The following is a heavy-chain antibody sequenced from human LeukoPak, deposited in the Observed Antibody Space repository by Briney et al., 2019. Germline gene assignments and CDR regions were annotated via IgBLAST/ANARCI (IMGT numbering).Heavy chain of an antibody. CDR3: AKRGVVAATPSTV. J-gene: IGHJ4*02. D-gene: IGHD2-15*01. CDR1: GFTFSSYA. Sequence: GGSLRLSCTASGFTFSSYAMSSVRQAPGKGLEWVSAISGSGGSTYYADSVKGRFTISRDNSKNTLYLQMNSLRAEDTAVYYCAKRGVVAATPSTVWGQGTLVTVSS. CDR2: ISGSGGST. V-gene: IGHV3-23*01.